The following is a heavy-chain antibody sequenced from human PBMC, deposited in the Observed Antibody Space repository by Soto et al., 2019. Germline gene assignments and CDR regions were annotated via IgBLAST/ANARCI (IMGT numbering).Heavy chain of an antibody. CDR1: GGSISSYY. CDR3: VRHHLGLVATIRYWFDP. Sequence: PSETLSLTCTVSGGSISSYYWSWIRQPPGKGLEWIGYIYYSGSTNYNPSLKSRVTISVDTSKNQFSLKLSSVTAADTAVYYCVRHHLGLVATIRYWFDPWGQATLVTDSS. CDR2: IYYSGST. J-gene: IGHJ5*02. V-gene: IGHV4-59*08. D-gene: IGHD5-12*01.